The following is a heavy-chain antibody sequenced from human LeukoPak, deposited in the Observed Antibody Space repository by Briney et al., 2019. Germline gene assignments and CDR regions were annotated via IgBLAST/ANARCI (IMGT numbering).Heavy chain of an antibody. J-gene: IGHJ3*02. D-gene: IGHD4-23*01. V-gene: IGHV4-4*07. Sequence: SETLSLTCTVSGGSISSYYWSWIRQPAGKGLEWIGRIYTSGSTNYNPSLKSRVTISVDTSKNQFSLRLTSVTAADTAMYYCARLDYGGTDAFDIWGQGTMVTVSS. CDR1: GGSISSYY. CDR3: ARLDYGGTDAFDI. CDR2: IYTSGST.